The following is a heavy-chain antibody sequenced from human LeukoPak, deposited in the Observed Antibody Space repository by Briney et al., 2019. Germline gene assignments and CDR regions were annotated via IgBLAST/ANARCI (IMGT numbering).Heavy chain of an antibody. CDR2: INPSGGST. D-gene: IGHD1-26*01. V-gene: IGHV1-46*01. CDR1: GYTFTSYY. Sequence: GASVKVSCKASGYTFTSYYMHWVRQAPGQGLEWMGIINPSGGSTSYAQKFQGRVTMTRDMSTSTAYMELSSLRSEDTAVYYCARDGVGAGRFGYWFDPWGQGTLVTVSS. CDR3: ARDGVGAGRFGYWFDP. J-gene: IGHJ5*02.